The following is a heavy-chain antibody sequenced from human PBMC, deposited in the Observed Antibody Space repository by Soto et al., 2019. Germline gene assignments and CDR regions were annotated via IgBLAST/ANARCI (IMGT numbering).Heavy chain of an antibody. CDR1: GFPFTSFA. Sequence: XESLALSCSASGFPFTSFAIHWVRQAPGKGLEWVAVISENGVNKYSAESVRGRFVISRDNSKNTVELEMNSLRPEDTAIYFCERRLTKTVSALGYWGQGTLVTVS. J-gene: IGHJ4*02. V-gene: IGHV3-30*09. CDR3: ERRLTKTVSALGY. CDR2: ISENGVNK. D-gene: IGHD2-8*01.